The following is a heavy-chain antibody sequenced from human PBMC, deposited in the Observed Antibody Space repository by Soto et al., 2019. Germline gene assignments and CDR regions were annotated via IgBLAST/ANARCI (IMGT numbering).Heavy chain of an antibody. CDR3: ARDDEGGSDCDLGY. D-gene: IGHD1-26*01. CDR1: GFTFSRHA. Sequence: QVQLVESGGGVVQPGRSLRLSCAVSGFTFSRHAMHWVRQAPGKGLEWVTLISSDGSNKYYAEYVKGRLTTSRDNSKNTMYLQMNSLRVEETAVYYCARDDEGGSDCDLGYWGQGALVTLSS. V-gene: IGHV3-30-3*01. CDR2: ISSDGSNK. J-gene: IGHJ4*02.